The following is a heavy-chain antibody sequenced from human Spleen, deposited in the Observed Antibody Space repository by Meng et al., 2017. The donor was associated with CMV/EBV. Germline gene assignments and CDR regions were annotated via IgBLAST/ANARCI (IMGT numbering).Heavy chain of an antibody. D-gene: IGHD4-17*01. CDR1: GYTFTDYY. J-gene: IGHJ5*02. CDR2: INPNSGGT. V-gene: IGHV1-2*02. Sequence: ASVKVSCKASGYTFTDYYMHWVRQAPGQGLEWMGWINPNSGGTNYAQKFQGRVTMTRDTSIRTAYMELSRLRSDDTAVYYCARGPTPPYGDPHPLDWFDPWGQGTLVTVSS. CDR3: ARGPTPPYGDPHPLDWFDP.